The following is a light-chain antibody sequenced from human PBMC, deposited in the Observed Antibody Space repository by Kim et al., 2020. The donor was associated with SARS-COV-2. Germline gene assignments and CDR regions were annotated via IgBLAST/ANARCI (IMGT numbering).Light chain of an antibody. CDR1: SSNIGSNT. CDR2: NNN. V-gene: IGLV1-44*01. Sequence: GQRVTISCSGSSSNIGSNTVNWYQQLPGTAPKLLIYNNNRRPSGVPDRFSGSKSGTSASLAISGLQSEDESDYYCAAWDDSLNAVVFGGGTQLTVL. J-gene: IGLJ2*01. CDR3: AAWDDSLNAVV.